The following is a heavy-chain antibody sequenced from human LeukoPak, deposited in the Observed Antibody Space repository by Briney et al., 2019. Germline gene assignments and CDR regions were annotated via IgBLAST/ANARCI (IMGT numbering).Heavy chain of an antibody. V-gene: IGHV3-7*01. D-gene: IGHD1-26*01. J-gene: IGHJ4*02. CDR2: IKEDGSEK. CDR1: GFTFSRYW. CDR3: ARDSGSYRIFDY. Sequence: GGSLRLSCEASGFTFSRYWMSWVRLAPGKGLEWVANIKEDGSEKYYVDSVKGRFTISRDNAKDSLYLQMSSLRAEDTAVYYCARDSGSYRIFDYWGQATLVTVSS.